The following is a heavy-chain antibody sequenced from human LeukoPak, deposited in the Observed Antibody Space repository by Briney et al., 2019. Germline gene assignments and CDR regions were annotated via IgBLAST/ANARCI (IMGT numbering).Heavy chain of an antibody. Sequence: SETLSLTCTVSGASVSSSHWNWIRQSPGKGLEWIANVDYNGSTKYNPSLRGRGTMSLDTSKNQFYLKLESVTAADTARYYCARGFYEPFDRSGQGTLVTVSS. D-gene: IGHD2/OR15-2a*01. CDR1: GASVSSSH. CDR3: ARGFYEPFDR. J-gene: IGHJ5*02. CDR2: VDYNGST. V-gene: IGHV4-59*02.